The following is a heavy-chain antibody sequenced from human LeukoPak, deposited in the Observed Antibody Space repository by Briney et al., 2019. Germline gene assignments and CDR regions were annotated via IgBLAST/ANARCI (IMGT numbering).Heavy chain of an antibody. CDR1: GFTFSSYS. Sequence: GGSLRLSCAASGFTFSSYSMNWVRQAPGKGLEWVSKISSSSSTIYYADSVKGRFTISRDNAMNSLYLQMNSLRAEDTAVYYCATDDYGAQDYWGQGTLVTVSP. V-gene: IGHV3-48*01. CDR2: ISSSSSTI. CDR3: ATDDYGAQDY. J-gene: IGHJ4*02. D-gene: IGHD4-17*01.